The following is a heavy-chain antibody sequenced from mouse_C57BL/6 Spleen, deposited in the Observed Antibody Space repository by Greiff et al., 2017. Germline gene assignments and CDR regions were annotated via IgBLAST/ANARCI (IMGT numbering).Heavy chain of an antibody. D-gene: IGHD2-4*01. CDR3: TMGDYDDLDY. V-gene: IGHV1-5*01. CDR1: GYTFTSYW. CDR2: IYPGNSDN. Sequence: EVQLQQSGTVLARPGASVKMSCKTSGYTFTSYWMHWVKPRPGQGLEWIGAIYPGNSDNSYNQKFKGKAKLTAVTSASTAYMELSSLTNEDSAVYYCTMGDYDDLDYWGQGTTLTVSS. J-gene: IGHJ2*01.